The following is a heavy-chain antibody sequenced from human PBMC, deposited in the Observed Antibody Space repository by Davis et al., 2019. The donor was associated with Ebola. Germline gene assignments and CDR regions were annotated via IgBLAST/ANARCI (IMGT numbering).Heavy chain of an antibody. Sequence: SDPLTLPCSIPGDSITTYYWAWLRQPGPKGTMWIGWKFYIWDSNYSPSLESRVTMSIDKSKNQFFLSLRSVTAADTAVYYCARFADEADVLKRDQFDPWGQGILVTVSS. J-gene: IGHJ5*02. CDR1: GDSITTYY. CDR2: KFYIWDS. V-gene: IGHV4-59*01. CDR3: ARFADEADVLKRDQFDP. D-gene: IGHD1-1*01.